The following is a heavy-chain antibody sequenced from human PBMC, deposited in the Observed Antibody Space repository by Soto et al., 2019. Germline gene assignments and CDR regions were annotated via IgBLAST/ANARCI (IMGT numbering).Heavy chain of an antibody. CDR1: GGTFRTAA. Sequence: QVQLEQSGAEVKKPGSSVKVSCKASGGTFRTAAISWVRQAPGQGLEWMGGIMPVFRTPDYAQKFQGRVTXTXDXXTNTAYMELRGLRSDDTAVYYCARDNDRPQLGGNYYYILDVWGQGTTITVSS. CDR3: ARDNDRPQLGGNYYYILDV. V-gene: IGHV1-69*05. D-gene: IGHD2-8*01. J-gene: IGHJ6*02. CDR2: IMPVFRTP.